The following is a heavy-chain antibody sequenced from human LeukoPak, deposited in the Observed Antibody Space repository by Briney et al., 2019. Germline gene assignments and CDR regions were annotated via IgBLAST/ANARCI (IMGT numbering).Heavy chain of an antibody. D-gene: IGHD5-18*01. CDR2: INGDGTST. J-gene: IGHJ4*02. CDR1: GFTFSDYW. Sequence: PGGSLGLSCAASGFTFSDYWMHWVRQAPGKGLVWVSRINGDGTSTRYADSVKGRFTISRDNAKNTLYLQMNSLSAEDTAVYYCARDRGYSFDYWGLGTLVTVSS. CDR3: ARDRGYSFDY. V-gene: IGHV3-74*01.